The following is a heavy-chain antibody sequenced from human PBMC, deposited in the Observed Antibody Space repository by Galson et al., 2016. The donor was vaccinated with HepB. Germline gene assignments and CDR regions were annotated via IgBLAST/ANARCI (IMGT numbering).Heavy chain of an antibody. D-gene: IGHD3-16*01. CDR1: GFTFSEYY. J-gene: IGHJ4*02. CDR2: ISDNGSNK. V-gene: IGHV3-30-3*01. Sequence: SLRLSCAASGFTFSEYYMSWVRQAPGKGLEWVAVISDNGSNKYYADSVKGRFTISRDNSEHTLYLQMNSLRTEDTAMYYCATWGFTLGVDHWGQGILVTVSS. CDR3: ATWGFTLGVDH.